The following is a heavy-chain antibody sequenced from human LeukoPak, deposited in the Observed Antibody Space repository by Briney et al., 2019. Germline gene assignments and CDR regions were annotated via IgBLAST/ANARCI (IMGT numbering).Heavy chain of an antibody. D-gene: IGHD3-10*01. J-gene: IGHJ6*02. V-gene: IGHV3-72*01. CDR1: GFTFSDHF. CDR2: TRNNVDNYAT. CDR3: AVMLRGLPI. Sequence: PGGSLRPSCAVSGFTFSDHFMDWVRQAPGKGLEWVGRTRNNVDNYATEYAASLKGRFTISRDDSKNSLYLQMSSLKTEDTAVYYCAVMLRGLPIWGQGTTVTVSS.